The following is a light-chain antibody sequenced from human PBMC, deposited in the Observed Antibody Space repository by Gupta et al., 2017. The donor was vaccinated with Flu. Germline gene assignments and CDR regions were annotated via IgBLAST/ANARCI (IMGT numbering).Light chain of an antibody. J-gene: IGKJ1*01. CDR3: HQDDSLPRT. CDR1: QYVGNY. Sequence: TQSPSSLSAFVGDRVTITCQASQYVGNYLNWYQQKPGKAPKVVIYDAFNLQTGVPSRFSGNGSGTTFTLTISSLHPEDFATYYCHQDDSLPRTFGQGTQVEIK. V-gene: IGKV1-33*01. CDR2: DAF.